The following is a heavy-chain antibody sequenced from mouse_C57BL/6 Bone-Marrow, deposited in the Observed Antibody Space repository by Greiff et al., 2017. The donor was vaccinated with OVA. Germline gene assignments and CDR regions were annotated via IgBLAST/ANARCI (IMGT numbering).Heavy chain of an antibody. V-gene: IGHV14-4*01. CDR2: IDPENGDT. D-gene: IGHD1-1*01. CDR1: GFNIKDDY. Sequence: EVQLQQSGAELVRPGASVKLSCTASGFNIKDDYMHWVKQRPEQGLEWIGWIDPENGDTEYASKFQGKATITADTSSHTAYLQLSSLTSEDTAVYYCTTVVGGYWGQGTTLTVSS. CDR3: TTVVGGY. J-gene: IGHJ2*01.